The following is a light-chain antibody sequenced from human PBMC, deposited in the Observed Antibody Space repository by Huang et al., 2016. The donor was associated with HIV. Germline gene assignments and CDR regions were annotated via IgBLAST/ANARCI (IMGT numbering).Light chain of an antibody. CDR3: QQRNSWPLT. J-gene: IGKJ4*01. CDR2: DSS. V-gene: IGKV3-11*01. CDR1: QSVNSY. Sequence: EIVLTHSPATLSVSPGESVTLSCRASQSVNSYLAWYQQKSGQSPRLLIYDSSNRATGVPARFTGSGSGTDFTLTISTLEREDFAMYYCQQRNSWPLTFGGGTKVEIK.